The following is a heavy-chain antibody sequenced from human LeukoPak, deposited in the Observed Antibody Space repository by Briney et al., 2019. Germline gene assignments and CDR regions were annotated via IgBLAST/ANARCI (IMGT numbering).Heavy chain of an antibody. V-gene: IGHV4-39*07. J-gene: IGHJ4*02. CDR1: GGSINSSSYF. Sequence: SETLSLTCTVSGGSINSSSYFWGWIRQPPGKGLEWIGSIYYSGSTHYNPSLKSRVTISSDTSRNQFSLKLSSVTAADTAVYYCTRDLGNWDIDYWGQGTLDTVSS. CDR2: IYYSGST. D-gene: IGHD7-27*01. CDR3: TRDLGNWDIDY.